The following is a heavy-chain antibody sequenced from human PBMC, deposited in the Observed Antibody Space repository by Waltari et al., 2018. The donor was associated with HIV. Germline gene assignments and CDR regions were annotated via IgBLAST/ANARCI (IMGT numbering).Heavy chain of an antibody. V-gene: IGHV1-3*01. D-gene: IGHD4-17*01. CDR3: AREGYGGYDFYYYYGMDV. J-gene: IGHJ6*02. CDR2: INAGNGNT. Sequence: QVQLVQSGAEVKKPGASVKVSCKASGYTFTSYTMHWVRQAPGQRLEWMGWINAGNGNTKYSQKFQGRVTITRDTSASTAYMELSSLRSEDTAVYYCAREGYGGYDFYYYYGMDVWGQGTTVTVSS. CDR1: GYTFTSYT.